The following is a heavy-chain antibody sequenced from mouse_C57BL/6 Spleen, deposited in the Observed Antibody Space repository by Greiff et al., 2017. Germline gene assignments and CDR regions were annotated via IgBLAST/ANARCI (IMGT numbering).Heavy chain of an antibody. CDR1: GFTFSDYY. J-gene: IGHJ4*01. Sequence: EVKVVESEGGLVQPGSSMKLSCTASGFTFSDYYMAWVRQVPEKGLEWVATINYDGSSTYYLDSLKSRFIISRDNAKNILYLQMSSLKSEDTATYYCAREYDYDYAMDYWGQGTSVTVSS. CDR2: INYDGSST. CDR3: AREYDYDYAMDY. V-gene: IGHV5-16*01. D-gene: IGHD2-4*01.